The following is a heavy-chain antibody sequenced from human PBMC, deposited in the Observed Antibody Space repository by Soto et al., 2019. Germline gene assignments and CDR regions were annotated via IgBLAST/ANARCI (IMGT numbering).Heavy chain of an antibody. Sequence: ASVKVSCKASGYTFTSYGISWVRQAPGQGLEWMGWISAYNGNTNYAQKLQGRVTMTTDTSTSTAYMELRSLRSDDTAVYCCAREYDYGDATWAYYYYYGMDVWGEGTTVTV. CDR1: GYTFTSYG. CDR3: AREYDYGDATWAYYYYYGMDV. CDR2: ISAYNGNT. V-gene: IGHV1-18*04. J-gene: IGHJ6*02. D-gene: IGHD4-17*01.